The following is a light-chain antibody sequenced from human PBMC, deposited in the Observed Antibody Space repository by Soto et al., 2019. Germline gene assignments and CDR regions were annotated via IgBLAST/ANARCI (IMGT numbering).Light chain of an antibody. CDR3: QQLNSYPLT. V-gene: IGKV1-9*01. Sequence: DIQLTQSPSFLSASVGDRVTITCRASQDIRDYLAWYQQRPGKAPKLLIYAASTLQSGVPSRFSGSGSGTEFTLTISSLQPEDFASYSCQQLNSYPLTFGGGTKVEIK. CDR2: AAS. J-gene: IGKJ4*01. CDR1: QDIRDY.